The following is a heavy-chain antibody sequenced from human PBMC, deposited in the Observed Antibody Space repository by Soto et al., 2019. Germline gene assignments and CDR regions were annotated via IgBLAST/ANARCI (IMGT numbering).Heavy chain of an antibody. CDR2: INHSGST. V-gene: IGHV4-34*01. CDR3: ARVVAGFDY. CDR1: GGSFSGYY. J-gene: IGHJ4*02. D-gene: IGHD5-12*01. Sequence: SETLSLTCAVYGGSFSGYYWSWIRQPPGKGLEWIGEINHSGSTNYNPSLKSRVTISVDTSKNQFSLKLSSVTAADTAVYYCARVVAGFDYWGQGTLVTVSS.